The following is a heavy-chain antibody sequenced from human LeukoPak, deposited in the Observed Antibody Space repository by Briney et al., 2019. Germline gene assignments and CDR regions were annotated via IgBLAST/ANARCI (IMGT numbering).Heavy chain of an antibody. V-gene: IGHV3-21*01. CDR1: GFTFSSYS. CDR3: ARGGVSVGGNFDY. J-gene: IGHJ4*02. Sequence: GGSLRLSCAASGFTFSSYSMNWVRQAPGKGLEWVSSISSSSSYIYYADSVKGRFTISRDNAKNSLYLQMNSLRAEDTAVYYCARGGVSVGGNFDYWGQGTLVTVSS. D-gene: IGHD4-23*01. CDR2: ISSSSSYI.